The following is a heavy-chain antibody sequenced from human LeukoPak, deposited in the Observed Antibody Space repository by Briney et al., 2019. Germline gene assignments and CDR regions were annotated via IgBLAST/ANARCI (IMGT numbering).Heavy chain of an antibody. CDR1: GGSISSYY. Sequence: KPSGTLSLTCTVSGGSISSYYWSWIRQPPGKGLEWIGYIYYSGSTNYNPSLKSRVTISVDTSKNQFSLKLSSVTAADTAVYYCARAGYSSGWHDYWGQGTLVTVSS. V-gene: IGHV4-59*01. CDR3: ARAGYSSGWHDY. CDR2: IYYSGST. D-gene: IGHD6-19*01. J-gene: IGHJ4*02.